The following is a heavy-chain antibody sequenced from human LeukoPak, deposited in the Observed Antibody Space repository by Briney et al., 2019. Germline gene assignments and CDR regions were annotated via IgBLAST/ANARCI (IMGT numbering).Heavy chain of an antibody. CDR1: GGSISSSSYY. CDR3: ARHAAAAYNWFDP. J-gene: IGHJ5*02. CDR2: IYYSGST. D-gene: IGHD6-13*01. V-gene: IGHV4-39*01. Sequence: PWQSLSLTCTVSGGSISSSSYYWGWIRQPPGKGLERIGSIYYSGSTYYNPSLKSRVTISVDTSKNQFSLKLSSVTAADTAVDYGARHAAAAYNWFDPLGQASLVTVSS.